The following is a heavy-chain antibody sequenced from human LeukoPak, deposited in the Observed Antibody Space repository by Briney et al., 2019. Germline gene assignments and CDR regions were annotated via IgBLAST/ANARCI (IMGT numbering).Heavy chain of an antibody. V-gene: IGHV4-61*02. J-gene: IGHJ6*02. CDR3: ARGHSRHYYGMDV. CDR1: GGSISSGSYH. Sequence: SETLSLTCTVSGGSISSGSYHWSWIRQPAGKGLEWIGRIYTSGSTNYNPSPKHRVAISVDAYKIQSSQQLSSGTAADTAVYYCARGHSRHYYGMDVWGQGTTVTVSS. CDR2: IYTSGST.